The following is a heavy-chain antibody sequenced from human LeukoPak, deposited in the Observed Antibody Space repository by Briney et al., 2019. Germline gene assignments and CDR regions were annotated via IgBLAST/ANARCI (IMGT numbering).Heavy chain of an antibody. CDR3: ARHFDHLYYYYYMDV. J-gene: IGHJ6*03. CDR2: IYTSGST. D-gene: IGHD3-3*02. CDR1: GGSISSGSYY. V-gene: IGHV4-61*02. Sequence: SQTLSLTCTVSGGSISSGSYYWSWIRQPAGKGLEWIGRIYTSGSTNYNPSLKSRVTISVDRSKNQFSLKLSSVTAADTAVYYCARHFDHLYYYYYMDVWGKGTTVTVSS.